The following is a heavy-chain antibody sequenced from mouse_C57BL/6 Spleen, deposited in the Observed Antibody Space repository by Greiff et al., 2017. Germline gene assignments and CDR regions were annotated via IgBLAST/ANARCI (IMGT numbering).Heavy chain of an antibody. CDR2: IWWDDDK. D-gene: IGHD1-1*01. CDR1: GFSLSTFGMG. V-gene: IGHV8-8*01. J-gene: IGHJ2*01. CDR3: ARITTVVAYYFDY. Sequence: QVTLKVSGPGILQPSQTLSLTCSFSGFSLSTFGMGVGWIRQPSGKGLEWLAHIWWDDDKYSNPALKSWLTISKDTSKNQVYLKIANVYTADTATYYCARITTVVAYYFDYWGQGTTLTVSS.